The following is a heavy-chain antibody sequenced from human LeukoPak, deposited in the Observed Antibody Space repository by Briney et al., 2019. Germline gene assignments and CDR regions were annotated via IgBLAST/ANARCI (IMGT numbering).Heavy chain of an antibody. CDR1: GGSMNDYY. D-gene: IGHD6-13*01. J-gene: IGHJ4*02. CDR2: MYYSGST. CDR3: AREAPYSNCPDY. Sequence: SETLSLTCTVSGGSMNDYYWTWIRQPPGRGLEWIGYMYYSGSTKYNPSLKSRLTISLDRSRNQFSLKMTSVNTADTAMYYCAREAPYSNCPDYWGQGTLVTVSS. V-gene: IGHV4-59*01.